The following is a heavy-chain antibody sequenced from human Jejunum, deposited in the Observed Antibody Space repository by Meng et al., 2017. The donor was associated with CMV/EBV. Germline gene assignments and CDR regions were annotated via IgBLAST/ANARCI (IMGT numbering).Heavy chain of an antibody. CDR1: GFTVSNSY. J-gene: IGHJ4*02. CDR3: AREGTTLVTYDY. V-gene: IGHV3-66*01. D-gene: IGHD5-18*01. Sequence: EWELVECGGGLVQPGGSLRLSCAASGFTVSNSYMSWVRQAPGKGLEWVSVIYGGGSTYYADSVKGRFTISRDSSKNTLYLQMNSLRAEDTAVYYCAREGTTLVTYDYWGQGTLVTVSS. CDR2: IYGGGST.